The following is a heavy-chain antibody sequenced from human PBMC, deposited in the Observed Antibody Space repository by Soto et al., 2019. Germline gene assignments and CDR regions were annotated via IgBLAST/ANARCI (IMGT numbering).Heavy chain of an antibody. CDR2: ISYDGSNK. J-gene: IGHJ6*02. CDR3: AKGVGATKGGMDV. Sequence: GGSLRLSCAASGFTFSSYGMHWVRQAPGKGLEWVAVISYDGSNKYYADSVKGRFTISRDNSKNTLYLQMNSLRAEDTAVYYCAKGVGATKGGMDVWGQGTTVTVSS. D-gene: IGHD1-26*01. V-gene: IGHV3-30*18. CDR1: GFTFSSYG.